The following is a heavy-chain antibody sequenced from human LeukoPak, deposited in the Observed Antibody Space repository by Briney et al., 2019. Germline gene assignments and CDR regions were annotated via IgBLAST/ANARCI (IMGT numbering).Heavy chain of an antibody. Sequence: SSETLSLTCTVSGASISSDGYYWNWIRQYPGKGLEWFGYIYYSGSTYYNPSLKSRVTISVDTSKNQFSLKLSSVTAADTAVYYCAKQLGYCSDGSCYFPYWGQGTLVTVSS. CDR2: IYYSGST. D-gene: IGHD2-15*01. CDR3: AKQLGYCSDGSCYFPY. CDR1: GASISSDGYY. J-gene: IGHJ4*02. V-gene: IGHV4-31*03.